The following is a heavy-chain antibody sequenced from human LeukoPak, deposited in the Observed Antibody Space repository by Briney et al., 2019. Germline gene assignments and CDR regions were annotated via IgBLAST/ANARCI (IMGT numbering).Heavy chain of an antibody. Sequence: GGSLRLSCAASGFTFSSYGMHWVRQAPGKGLEWVAVISYDGSNKYYADSVKGRFTISRDNSKNTLYLQMNSLRAEDTAVYYCARDSAWKAVASYYFDYWGQGTLVTVSS. CDR3: ARDSAWKAVASYYFDY. CDR2: ISYDGSNK. V-gene: IGHV3-30*03. J-gene: IGHJ4*02. D-gene: IGHD6-19*01. CDR1: GFTFSSYG.